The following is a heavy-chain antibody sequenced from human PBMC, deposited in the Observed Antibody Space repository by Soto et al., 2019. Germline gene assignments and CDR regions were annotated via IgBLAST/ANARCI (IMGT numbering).Heavy chain of an antibody. D-gene: IGHD3-10*01. J-gene: IGHJ6*02. CDR1: GGTFISYS. CDR2: IIPMFDTP. CDR3: ATGISRVRGVSITASYYHALDV. V-gene: IGHV1-69*06. Sequence: QVQLVQSGAEVRKPGSSVRVSCKTSGGTFISYSFSWVRQAPGQGLEWMGGIIPMFDTPIYAQKFQGKVTITADNSTTTAYMDVSRLTSGDTAVYYCATGISRVRGVSITASYYHALDVWGQGTTVTVSS.